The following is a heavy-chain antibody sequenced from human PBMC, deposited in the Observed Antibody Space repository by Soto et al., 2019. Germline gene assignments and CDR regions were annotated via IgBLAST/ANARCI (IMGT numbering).Heavy chain of an antibody. Sequence: SETLSLTCTVSGGSISSSSYYWGWIRQPPGKGLEWIGSIYHSGSTNYNPSLKSRVTISVDTSKNQFSLKLSSVTAADTAVYYCARGPLCIAGTCYYGMDVWGQGTTVTVSS. D-gene: IGHD6-13*01. CDR1: GGSISSSSYY. CDR3: ARGPLCIAGTCYYGMDV. V-gene: IGHV4-39*07. J-gene: IGHJ6*02. CDR2: IYHSGST.